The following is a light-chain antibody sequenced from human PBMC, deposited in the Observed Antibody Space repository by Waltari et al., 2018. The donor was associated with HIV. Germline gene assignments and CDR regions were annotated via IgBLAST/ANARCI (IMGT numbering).Light chain of an antibody. V-gene: IGKV3-11*01. CDR2: YVS. CDR1: QSVKTY. CDR3: QQRNEWPLT. J-gene: IGKJ4*01. Sequence: VLTQSPATLSMSPGDRVTLSCRASQSVKTYLGWYQQKPGQAPRILIYYVSNSATGIPGRFSGSGFGTDFTLTISSLEPEDFAVYYCQQRNEWPLTFGGGTKVELK.